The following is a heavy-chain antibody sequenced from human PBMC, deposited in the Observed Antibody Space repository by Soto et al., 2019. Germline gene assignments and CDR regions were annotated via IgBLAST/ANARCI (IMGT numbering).Heavy chain of an antibody. CDR2: IKSDGTMT. D-gene: IGHD1-26*01. CDR1: GFAFSTYW. J-gene: IGHJ5*02. V-gene: IGHV3-74*01. CDR3: ARFFGFWDGTWFAP. Sequence: EAQLVESGGGLVQPGGSLRLSCAASGFAFSTYWMHWFRQTPGKGLEWVSRIKSDGTMTTYADSVKGRFTVSRDNANNRLYLEMNTLSAEDTGLDYCARFFGFWDGTWFAPWGQGTLVTVSS.